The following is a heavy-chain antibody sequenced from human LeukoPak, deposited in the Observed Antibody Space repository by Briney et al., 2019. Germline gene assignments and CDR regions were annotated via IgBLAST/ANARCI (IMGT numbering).Heavy chain of an antibody. V-gene: IGHV3-21*01. D-gene: IGHD5-12*01. Sequence: GGSLRPSCAASGFTFSSYSMNWVRRAPGKGLEWVSSISSSSSYIYYADSVKGRFTISRDNAKNSLYLQMNSLRAEDTAVYYCASGRGYGNYWGQGTLVTVSS. CDR1: GFTFSSYS. J-gene: IGHJ4*02. CDR2: ISSSSSYI. CDR3: ASGRGYGNY.